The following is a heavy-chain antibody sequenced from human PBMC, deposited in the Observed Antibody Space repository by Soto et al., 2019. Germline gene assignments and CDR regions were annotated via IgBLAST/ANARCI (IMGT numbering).Heavy chain of an antibody. CDR2: IIPIFGTA. CDR1: GGTFSSYA. CDR3: ARVLAARGTNYSDY. Sequence: SVKVSCKASGGTFSSYAISWVRQAPGQVLEGMGGIIPIFGTANYAQKFQGRVTITADESTSTAYMELSSLRSEDTAVYYCARVLAARGTNYSDYWGQGTLVTVSS. V-gene: IGHV1-69*13. J-gene: IGHJ4*02. D-gene: IGHD1-26*01.